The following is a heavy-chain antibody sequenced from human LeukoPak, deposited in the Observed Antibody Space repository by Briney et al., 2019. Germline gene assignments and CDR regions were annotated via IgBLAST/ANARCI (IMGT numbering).Heavy chain of an antibody. CDR3: AREGKEFDY. V-gene: IGHV1-2*06. D-gene: IGHD3-10*01. Sequence: GASVTVSCTASGYTFTSYGISWVRQAPGQGLEWMGRINPNSGGTNYAQKFQGRVTMTRDTSMSTAYMELSRLRSDDTAVYYCAREGKEFDYWGQGTLVTVSS. CDR2: INPNSGGT. CDR1: GYTFTSYG. J-gene: IGHJ4*02.